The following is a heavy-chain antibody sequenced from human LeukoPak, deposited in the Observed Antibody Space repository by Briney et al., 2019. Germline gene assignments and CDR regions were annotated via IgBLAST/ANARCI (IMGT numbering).Heavy chain of an antibody. J-gene: IGHJ5*02. D-gene: IGHD1-1*01. Sequence: GGSLRLSCAASGFTFSDYYMSWIRQAPGKGLEWISYISGSGSFTNYADSVKGRFTISRDNAKNSLYLQMNSLRAEDTAVYYCARAYISPNWFDPWGQGTLVTVSS. CDR3: ARAYISPNWFDP. CDR2: ISGSGSFT. CDR1: GFTFSDYY. V-gene: IGHV3-11*06.